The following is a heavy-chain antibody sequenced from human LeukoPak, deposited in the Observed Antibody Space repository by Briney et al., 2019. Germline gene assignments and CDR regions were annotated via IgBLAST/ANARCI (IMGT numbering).Heavy chain of an antibody. CDR1: GGSISSGSYY. D-gene: IGHD3-10*01. CDR2: IYTSGST. J-gene: IGHJ6*03. Sequence: PSETLSLTCTVSGGSISSGSYYWSWIRQPAGKGLEWIGRIYTSGSTYYNPSLKSRVTISVDTSKNQFSLKLSSVTAADTAVYYCARTGGSFYFYYYMDVWGKGTTVTVSS. CDR3: ARTGGSFYFYYYMDV. V-gene: IGHV4-61*02.